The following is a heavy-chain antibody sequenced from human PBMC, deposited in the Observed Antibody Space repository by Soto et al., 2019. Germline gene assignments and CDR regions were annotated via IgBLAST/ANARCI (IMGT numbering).Heavy chain of an antibody. CDR3: ARAGGTIFGDNDYYGMYV. Sequence: SVKVSCKASGGTFSSYAISWVRQAPGQGLEWMGGIIPIFGTANYAQKFQGRVTITADESTSTAYMELSSLRSEDTAVYYCARAGGTIFGDNDYYGMYVWGQRTTVTVSS. D-gene: IGHD3-3*01. J-gene: IGHJ6*02. V-gene: IGHV1-69*13. CDR2: IIPIFGTA. CDR1: GGTFSSYA.